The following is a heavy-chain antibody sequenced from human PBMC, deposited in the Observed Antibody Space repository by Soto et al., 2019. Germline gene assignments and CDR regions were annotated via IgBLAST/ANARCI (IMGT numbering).Heavy chain of an antibody. CDR3: ARVQLLPNPAFDF. V-gene: IGHV1-18*04. CDR2: ISPRNGNT. Sequence: QVQLVQSGAEVRKPGASEKVSCKASGYTFSTYGINWVRQAPGQRLEWLGWISPRNGNTNYAQNVQGRVTLTTDASTGTAYLELKNLRSDDTAVYYCARVQLLPNPAFDFWGQGTLVTVSS. CDR1: GYTFSTYG. D-gene: IGHD5-18*01. J-gene: IGHJ4*02.